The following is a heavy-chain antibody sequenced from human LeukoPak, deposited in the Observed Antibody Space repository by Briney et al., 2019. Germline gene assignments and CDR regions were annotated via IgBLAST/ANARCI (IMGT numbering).Heavy chain of an antibody. CDR3: ARVSRITMIVEAFDI. CDR1: GFTFSSYA. V-gene: IGHV3-30*04. Sequence: GGSLRLSCAASGFTFSSYAMSWVRQAPGKGLEWVAVISYDGSNKYYADSVKGRFTISRDNSKNTLYLQMNSLRAEDTAVYYCARVSRITMIVEAFDIWGQGTMVTVSS. D-gene: IGHD3-22*01. CDR2: ISYDGSNK. J-gene: IGHJ3*02.